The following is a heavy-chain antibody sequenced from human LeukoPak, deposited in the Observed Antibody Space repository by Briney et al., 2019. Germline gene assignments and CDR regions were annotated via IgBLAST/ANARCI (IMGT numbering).Heavy chain of an antibody. Sequence: PGGSLRLSCVASGFTFNTHGMHWVRLTPGKGLEWVAFIPYNGRNEQFADFVKGRFTISRDYSSNTVYLQMNSLRTEDTAVYYCAKDRRHFTVTTAAYFDYWGQGTLVTVSS. CDR1: GFTFNTHG. D-gene: IGHD4-17*01. J-gene: IGHJ4*02. V-gene: IGHV3-30*02. CDR2: IPYNGRNE. CDR3: AKDRRHFTVTTAAYFDY.